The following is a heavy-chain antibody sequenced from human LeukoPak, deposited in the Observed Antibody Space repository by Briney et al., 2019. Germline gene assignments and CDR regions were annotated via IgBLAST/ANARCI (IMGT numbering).Heavy chain of an antibody. CDR1: GGSISSSSYY. D-gene: IGHD2-15*01. Sequence: PSETLSLTCTVSGGSISSSSYYWGWIRQPPGKGLEWIGEINHSGSTNYNPSLKSRVTISVDTSKNQFSLRLSPVTAADTAVYYCVRLPRVVVFAYGGQETLAPVP. J-gene: IGHJ4*02. CDR3: VRLPRVVVFAY. CDR2: INHSGST. V-gene: IGHV4-39*07.